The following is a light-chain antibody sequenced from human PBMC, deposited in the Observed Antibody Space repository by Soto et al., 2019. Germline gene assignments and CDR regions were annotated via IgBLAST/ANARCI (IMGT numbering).Light chain of an antibody. V-gene: IGLV2-11*01. CDR1: SSDVGGYNY. CDR3: CSYAGSYVV. Sequence: QSPLTQPRSVSGSPGQSVTISCTGTSSDVGGYNYVSWYQQHPGKVPKLMIYDVSKRPSGVPDRFSGSKSGNTASLTISGRQAEDEADYYCCSYAGSYVVFGGGTKLTVL. CDR2: DVS. J-gene: IGLJ2*01.